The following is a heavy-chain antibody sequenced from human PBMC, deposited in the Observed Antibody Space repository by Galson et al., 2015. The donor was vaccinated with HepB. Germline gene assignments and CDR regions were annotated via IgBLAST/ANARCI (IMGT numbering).Heavy chain of an antibody. D-gene: IGHD1-14*01. CDR3: ARDRRKMSLFTSASVLGAFDI. CDR1: GYTFTSYG. Sequence: SVKVSCKASGYTFTSYGISWVRQAPGQGLEWMGWISAYNGNTNYAQKLQGRVTMTTDTSTSTAYMELRSLRSDDTAVYYCARDRRKMSLFTSASVLGAFDIWGQGTMVTVSS. CDR2: ISAYNGNT. V-gene: IGHV1-18*01. J-gene: IGHJ3*02.